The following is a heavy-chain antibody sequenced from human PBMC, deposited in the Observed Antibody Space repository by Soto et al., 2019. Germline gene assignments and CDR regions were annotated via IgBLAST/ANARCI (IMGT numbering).Heavy chain of an antibody. CDR1: GGTFSSYA. D-gene: IGHD6-19*01. J-gene: IGHJ4*02. CDR3: ARDSPTIAVAGTVLYFDY. V-gene: IGHV1-69*01. CDR2: LIPIFGTA. Sequence: QVQLVQSGAEVKKPGSSVKVSCKASGGTFSSYAISWVRQAPGQGLEWMGGLIPIFGTANYAQKFQGRVTITADESTSTAYMELSSLRSEDTAVYYCARDSPTIAVAGTVLYFDYWGQGTLVTVSS.